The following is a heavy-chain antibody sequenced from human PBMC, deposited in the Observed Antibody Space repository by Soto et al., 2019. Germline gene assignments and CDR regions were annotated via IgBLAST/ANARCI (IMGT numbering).Heavy chain of an antibody. J-gene: IGHJ5*02. D-gene: IGHD3-22*01. CDR1: GGSISSGGYY. Sequence: SETLSLTCPVSGGSISSGGYYWSWIRQHPGKGLEWIGYIYYSGSTYYNPSLKSRVTISVDTSKNQFSLKLSSVTAADTAVYYCARTSYDSSGTAADPWGQGTLVTVSS. CDR3: ARTSYDSSGTAADP. CDR2: IYYSGST. V-gene: IGHV4-31*03.